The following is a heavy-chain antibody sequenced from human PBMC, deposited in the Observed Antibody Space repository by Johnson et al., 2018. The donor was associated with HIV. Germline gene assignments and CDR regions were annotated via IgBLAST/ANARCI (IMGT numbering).Heavy chain of an antibody. V-gene: IGHV3-21*01. CDR1: GFTVSSNY. D-gene: IGHD3-22*01. Sequence: MQSVESGGGVVQPGRSLRLSCAASGFTVSSNYMNWVRQAPGKRLHWVPAISGSARGTSYAHSVKGRFTISRANAKNSLYLQMNSLRAEDTAVYYCARDPYYYDSSGYYYGNDAFDIWGQGTMVTVSS. CDR2: ISGSARGT. J-gene: IGHJ3*02. CDR3: ARDPYYYDSSGYYYGNDAFDI.